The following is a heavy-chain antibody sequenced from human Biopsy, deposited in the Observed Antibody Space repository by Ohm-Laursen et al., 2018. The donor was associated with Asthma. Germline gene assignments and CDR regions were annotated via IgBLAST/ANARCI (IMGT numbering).Heavy chain of an antibody. J-gene: IGHJ3*01. V-gene: IGHV3-23*01. Sequence: SLRLSCTASGLTFSSYAMSWVRQTPDRGLEWVSGISTSGGSKYYADSVKGRFTLSRDNSKTTLSLQMNSLTEGDTAVYYCVKALGGGDGFDVWGLGTTVTVSS. CDR3: VKALGGGDGFDV. CDR2: ISTSGGSK. CDR1: GLTFSSYA.